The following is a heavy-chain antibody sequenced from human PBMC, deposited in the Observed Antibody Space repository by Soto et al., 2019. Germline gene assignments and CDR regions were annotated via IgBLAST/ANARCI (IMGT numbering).Heavy chain of an antibody. CDR1: GGTFSTYT. Sequence: QVQLVQSGAEVKKPGSSVKVSCKASGGTFSTYTITWVRQAPGQGLEWMGRIIPIIGIINYAQKFQGRVTISADKFTGTAYMELTGLSSDDKAVYYCAGDPDSHYNDSHASSYPWGQGTLVTVSS. D-gene: IGHD4-4*01. CDR3: AGDPDSHYNDSHASSYP. J-gene: IGHJ5*02. CDR2: IIPIIGII. V-gene: IGHV1-69*08.